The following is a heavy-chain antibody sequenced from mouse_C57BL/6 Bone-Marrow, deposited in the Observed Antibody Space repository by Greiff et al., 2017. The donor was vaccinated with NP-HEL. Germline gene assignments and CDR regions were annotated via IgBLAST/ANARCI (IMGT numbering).Heavy chain of an antibody. D-gene: IGHD1-1*01. V-gene: IGHV1-72*01. CDR2: IDPNSGGT. CDR1: GYTFTSYW. J-gene: IGHJ4*01. CDR3: ARGSTTVVAPYYAMDY. Sequence: QVQLQQPGAELVKPGASVKLSCKASGYTFTSYWMHWVKQRPGRGLEWIGRIDPNSGGTKYNEKFKSKATLTVDKPSSTAYMQLSSLTSEDSAVYYCARGSTTVVAPYYAMDYWGQGTSVTVSS.